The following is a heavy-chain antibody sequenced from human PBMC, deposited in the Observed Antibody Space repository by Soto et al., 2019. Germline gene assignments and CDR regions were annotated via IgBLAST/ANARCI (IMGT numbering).Heavy chain of an antibody. CDR3: TTGVTTVVGELDY. Sequence: GGSLRLSCAASGFTFSNAWMSWVRQAPGKGLEWVGRIKSKTDGGTTDYAAPVKGRFTISRDDSKNTLYLQMNSLKTEDTAVYYCTTGVTTVVGELDYWGQGTLVTVSS. CDR2: IKSKTDGGTT. J-gene: IGHJ4*02. CDR1: GFTFSNAW. D-gene: IGHD4-17*01. V-gene: IGHV3-15*01.